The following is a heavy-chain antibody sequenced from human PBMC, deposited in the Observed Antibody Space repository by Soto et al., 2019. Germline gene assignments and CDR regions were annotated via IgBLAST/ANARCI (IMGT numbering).Heavy chain of an antibody. CDR3: ARHTPAISISDH. Sequence: SETLSLTCTGSGGSISSYYWSWIRQPPGKGLEWIGYIYYSGSTYYNPSLKSRVTISVDTSKNQFSLKLSSVTAADTAVYYCARHTPAISISDHWGQGTRVTVPQ. CDR1: GGSISSYY. CDR2: IYYSGST. V-gene: IGHV4-59*08. J-gene: IGHJ4*02. D-gene: IGHD2-15*01.